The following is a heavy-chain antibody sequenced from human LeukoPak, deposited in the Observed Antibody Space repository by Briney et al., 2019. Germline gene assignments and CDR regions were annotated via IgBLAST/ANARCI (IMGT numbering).Heavy chain of an antibody. CDR2: ISSSSSTI. Sequence: GSLRLSCAASGFTFSSYSMYWVRQAPGRGLEWVSYISSSSSTIYDADSVKGRFTISRDNAKNSLYLQMNSLRAEDTAVYYCARDLFEGYYDFWSVGRFDYWGQGTLVTVSS. J-gene: IGHJ4*02. CDR3: ARDLFEGYYDFWSVGRFDY. CDR1: GFTFSSYS. D-gene: IGHD3-3*01. V-gene: IGHV3-48*01.